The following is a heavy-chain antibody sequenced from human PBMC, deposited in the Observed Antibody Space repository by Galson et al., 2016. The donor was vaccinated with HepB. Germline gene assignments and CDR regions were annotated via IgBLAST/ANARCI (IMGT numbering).Heavy chain of an antibody. CDR3: AKYSGWGTRNFDY. D-gene: IGHD3-10*01. Sequence: SLRLSCAASGFTFTFYAMTWVRQAPGKGLEWLSSIAGIGGGIYYADSVKGRFAITRDNSKNTRYLELNNLRAEDTAVYYCAKYSGWGTRNFDYWGQGTLVTVSS. J-gene: IGHJ4*02. CDR2: IAGIGGGI. V-gene: IGHV3-23*01. CDR1: GFTFTFYA.